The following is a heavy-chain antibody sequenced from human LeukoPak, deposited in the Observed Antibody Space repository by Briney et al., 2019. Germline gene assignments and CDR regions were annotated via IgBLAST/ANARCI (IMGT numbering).Heavy chain of an antibody. V-gene: IGHV3-33*06. J-gene: IGHJ4*02. D-gene: IGHD5-18*01. CDR3: AKDLRGYSYGADDY. CDR2: IWYDGSNK. CDR1: GFTFSSYG. Sequence: GGSLRLSCAASGFTFSSYGMHWVRQAPGKGLEWVAVIWYDGSNKYYADSVKGRFTISRDNSKNTLYLQMNSLRAEDTALYYCAKDLRGYSYGADDYWGQGTLVIVSS.